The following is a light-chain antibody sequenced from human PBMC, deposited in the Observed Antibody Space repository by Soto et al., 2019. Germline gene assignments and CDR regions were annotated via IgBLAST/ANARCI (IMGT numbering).Light chain of an antibody. CDR3: QQSYSTPLT. J-gene: IGKJ4*01. CDR2: AAS. CDR1: QSISSY. V-gene: IGKV1-39*01. Sequence: DIQMTQSPSSLSASVGDRVTITCRASQSISSYLNWYQQKPGKAPKLLIYAASSLQSGVPSRFSGSGSGTDFSLTISSLQPEDFAPYYCQQSYSTPLTFGGGTKAEIK.